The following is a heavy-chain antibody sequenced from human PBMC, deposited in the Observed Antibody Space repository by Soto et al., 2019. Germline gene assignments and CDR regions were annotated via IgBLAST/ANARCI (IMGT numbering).Heavy chain of an antibody. CDR2: ISGSGGST. CDR3: ATEEWEQQLVPRLRWFDP. J-gene: IGHJ5*02. Sequence: GGSLGLSCAASGFTFSRYAMSWVRQAPGKGLEWVSAISGSGGSTYYADSVKGRFTISRDNSKNTLYLQMNSLRAEDTAVYYCATEEWEQQLVPRLRWFDPWGQGTLVTVSS. CDR1: GFTFSRYA. V-gene: IGHV3-23*01. D-gene: IGHD6-13*01.